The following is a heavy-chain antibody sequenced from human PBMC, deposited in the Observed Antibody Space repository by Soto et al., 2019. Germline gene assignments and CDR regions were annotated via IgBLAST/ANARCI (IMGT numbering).Heavy chain of an antibody. D-gene: IGHD2-2*01. V-gene: IGHV3-48*03. J-gene: IGHJ4*02. CDR3: ARDLAAYCSSASCYPDY. CDR1: GFTFSSYE. CDR2: ISSSGSTI. Sequence: PGGSLRLSCAASGFTFSSYEMNWVRQAPGKGLEWVSYISSSGSTIYYADSVKGRFTISRDNAENSLYLQMNSLRAEDTAVYYCARDLAAYCSSASCYPDYWGQGTLVTVSS.